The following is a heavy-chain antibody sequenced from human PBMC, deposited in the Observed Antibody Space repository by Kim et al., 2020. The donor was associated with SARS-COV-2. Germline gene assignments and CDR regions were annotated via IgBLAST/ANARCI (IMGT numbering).Heavy chain of an antibody. J-gene: IGHJ5*01. D-gene: IGHD1-26*01. CDR2: INHSGST. CDR3: SRGCGSSGHFNWFDS. CDR1: GGSFSGYY. V-gene: IGHV4-34*01. Sequence: SETLSLTCAVYGGSFSGYYWSWIRQPPGKGLEWIGEINHSGSTNYNPSLKSRVTISVDTSKNQFSPMLSSVTAADTAVYYCSRGCGSSGHFNWFDSWG.